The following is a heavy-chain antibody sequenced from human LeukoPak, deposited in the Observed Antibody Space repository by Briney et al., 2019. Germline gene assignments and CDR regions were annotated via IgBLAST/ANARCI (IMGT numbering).Heavy chain of an antibody. CDR2: IYPGDSDT. Sequence: GESLKISCKGSGYRFSSYWIAWVRQMPGKGLEWMGIIYPGDSDTRYSPSFQGQVTISADKSISTAYLQWSSLKASDTAMYYCARRAYCGGDCDAGEDYWGQGTLVTVSS. CDR1: GYRFSSYW. V-gene: IGHV5-51*01. CDR3: ARRAYCGGDCDAGEDY. J-gene: IGHJ4*02. D-gene: IGHD2-21*02.